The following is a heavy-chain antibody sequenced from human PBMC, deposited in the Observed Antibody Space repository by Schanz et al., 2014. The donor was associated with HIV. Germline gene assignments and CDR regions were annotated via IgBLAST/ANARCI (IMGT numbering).Heavy chain of an antibody. J-gene: IGHJ6*02. V-gene: IGHV3-9*01. D-gene: IGHD6-19*01. CDR3: AKDNGWPLASYYGMDV. CDR2: ISWNSGSI. Sequence: EVQLVESGGGLVQPGRSLRLSCAVSGFTFDDYAMHWVRQAPGKGLEWVSGISWNSGSIGYADSVKGRFTISRDNAKNSLHLQMNSLRAEDTALYYCAKDNGWPLASYYGMDVWGQGTTVIVSS. CDR1: GFTFDDYA.